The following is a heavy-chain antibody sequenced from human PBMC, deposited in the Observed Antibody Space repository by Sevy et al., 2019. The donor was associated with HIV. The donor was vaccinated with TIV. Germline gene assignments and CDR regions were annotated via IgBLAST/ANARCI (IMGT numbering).Heavy chain of an antibody. CDR2: ISYTGRT. Sequence: SETLSLTCTVSGVSISGGAYYWGWIRQPPGKGLEWIGSISYTGRTYYNPSLNSRVTISVDTSKNQFSLKLTAVTAADTTVYYCARRGDNDWFDPWGQGTLVTVSS. V-gene: IGHV4-39*01. CDR1: GVSISGGAYY. D-gene: IGHD1-20*01. CDR3: ARRGDNDWFDP. J-gene: IGHJ5*02.